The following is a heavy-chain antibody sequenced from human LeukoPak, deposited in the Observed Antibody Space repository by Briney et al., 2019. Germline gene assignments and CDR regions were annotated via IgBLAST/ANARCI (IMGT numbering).Heavy chain of an antibody. Sequence: SETLSLTCTVSGGSISSYYWSWIRQPPGKGLEWIGYIYYSGSTNYNPSLKSRVTISVDTSKNQFSLKLSSVTAADTAVYYCARENVVAGTAYYYYYGMDVWGQGTTVTVSS. CDR2: IYYSGST. CDR3: ARENVVAGTAYYYYYGMDV. CDR1: GGSISSYY. V-gene: IGHV4-59*01. J-gene: IGHJ6*02. D-gene: IGHD6-19*01.